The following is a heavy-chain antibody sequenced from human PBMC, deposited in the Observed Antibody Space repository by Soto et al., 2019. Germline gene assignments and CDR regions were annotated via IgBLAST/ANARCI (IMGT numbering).Heavy chain of an antibody. CDR2: IGTNGGST. CDR3: AKDHRKKSEWLLYGYYYYGMDV. D-gene: IGHD3-3*01. V-gene: IGHV3-64*04. CDR1: GFTFSNYA. Sequence: PGGSLRLSCSASGFTFSNYALHWVRQAPGKGLEYVSSIGTNGGSTFYADSVKGRFTISRDNSKNTLYLQMNSLRAEDTAVYYCAKDHRKKSEWLLYGYYYYGMDVWGQGTTVTVSS. J-gene: IGHJ6*02.